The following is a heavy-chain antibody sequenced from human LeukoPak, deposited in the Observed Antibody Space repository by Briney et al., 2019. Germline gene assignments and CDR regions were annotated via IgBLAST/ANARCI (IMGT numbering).Heavy chain of an antibody. CDR1: GGPIRGTSYY. CDR2: INHSGST. CDR3: ARFVQNY. D-gene: IGHD3-16*01. Sequence: PSETLSLTCIVSGGPIRGTSYYWSWIRQPPGKGLEWIGEINHSGSTNYNPSLKSRVTISVDTSKNQFSLKLSSVTAADTAVYYCARFVQNYWGQGTLVTVSS. J-gene: IGHJ4*02. V-gene: IGHV4-34*01.